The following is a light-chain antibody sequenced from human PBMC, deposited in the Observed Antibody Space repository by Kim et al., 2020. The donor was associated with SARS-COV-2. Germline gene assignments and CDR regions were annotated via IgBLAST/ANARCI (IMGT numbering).Light chain of an antibody. CDR3: QQYGSTPRT. Sequence: GAKATLSCRASQTVSRGYLAWYQQKPGQAPSLLIYGASSRATDIPDRFSGSGSGTDFTLTISRLEPEDFAVYYCQQYGSTPRTFGQGTKVEIK. J-gene: IGKJ1*01. V-gene: IGKV3-20*01. CDR1: QTVSRGY. CDR2: GAS.